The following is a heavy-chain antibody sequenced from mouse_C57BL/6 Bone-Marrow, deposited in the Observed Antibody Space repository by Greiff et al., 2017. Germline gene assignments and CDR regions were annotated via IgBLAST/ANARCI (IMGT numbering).Heavy chain of an antibody. D-gene: IGHD1-1*01. CDR1: GYTFTSYG. CDR2: IYPRSGNN. J-gene: IGHJ3*01. V-gene: IGHV1-81*01. CDR3: ARSPYYYGSSPWFAD. Sequence: VQRVESGAELARPGASVKLSCKASGYTFTSYGISWVKQRTGQGLEWIGEIYPRSGNNYYNEKFKGKATLTADKSSSTAYMELRSLTSEDSAVYFCARSPYYYGSSPWFADWGQETLVTVSA.